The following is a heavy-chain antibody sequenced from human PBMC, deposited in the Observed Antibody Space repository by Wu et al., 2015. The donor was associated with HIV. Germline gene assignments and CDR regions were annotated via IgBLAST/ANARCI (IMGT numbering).Heavy chain of an antibody. CDR3: ARDLGNDFAVRGYYWYMDV. Sequence: QVQLVQSGAEVKKPGASVSVSCQTSGYTFTDHYIHWVRQAPGQGLEWMGWIRPDSGATHYAEKFQDRVTLTRDASINTAYMQLNRLRSDDTAVYFCARDLGNDFAVRGYYWYMDVWGRGTAITVSS. CDR2: IRPDSGAT. V-gene: IGHV1-2*02. J-gene: IGHJ6*03. D-gene: IGHD3/OR15-3a*01. CDR1: GYTFTDHY.